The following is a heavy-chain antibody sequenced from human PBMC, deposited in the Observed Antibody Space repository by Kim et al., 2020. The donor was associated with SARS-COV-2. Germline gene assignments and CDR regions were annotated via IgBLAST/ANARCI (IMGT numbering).Heavy chain of an antibody. D-gene: IGHD2-15*01. CDR3: AKLCADMSLIVDR. J-gene: IGHJ5*02. Sequence: YAYSLKGRFTISRDITKNMIYLQLSSLIVEDTAVYYCAKLCADMSLIVDRWGQGTLVTVSS. V-gene: IGHV3-23*01.